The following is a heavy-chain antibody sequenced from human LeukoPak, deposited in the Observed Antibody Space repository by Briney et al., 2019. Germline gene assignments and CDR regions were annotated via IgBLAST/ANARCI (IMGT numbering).Heavy chain of an antibody. D-gene: IGHD6-19*01. V-gene: IGHV3-43*02. J-gene: IGHJ3*02. CDR3: AYQWLVQEYDAFDI. Sequence: PGGSLRLSCAASGFTFDDYAMHWVRQAPGKGLEWVSLISGDGGSTYYADSVKGRFTISRDNSKNSLYLQMNSLRTEDTALYYCAYQWLVQEYDAFDIWGQGTMVTVSS. CDR1: GFTFDDYA. CDR2: ISGDGGST.